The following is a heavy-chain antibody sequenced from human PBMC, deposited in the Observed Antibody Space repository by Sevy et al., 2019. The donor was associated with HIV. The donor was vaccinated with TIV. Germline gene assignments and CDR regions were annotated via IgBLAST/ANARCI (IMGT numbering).Heavy chain of an antibody. V-gene: IGHV3-48*01. Sequence: GGSLRLSCAASGFTFSSYSMHWVRQAPGKGLEWVSYISSSSSSILYADSVKGRFTISRDNAKKSLYLQMNSLTAEDTAVYYCARDEQTYGDYDYFDYWGQGTLVTVSS. D-gene: IGHD4-17*01. CDR1: GFTFSSYS. J-gene: IGHJ4*02. CDR3: ARDEQTYGDYDYFDY. CDR2: ISSSSSSI.